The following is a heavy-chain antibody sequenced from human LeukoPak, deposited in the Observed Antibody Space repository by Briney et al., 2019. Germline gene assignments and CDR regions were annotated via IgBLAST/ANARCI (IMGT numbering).Heavy chain of an antibody. CDR2: IYYSGST. CDR3: ARGHIDYDYVWGSYRLYYFDY. CDR1: GGSISSSSYY. Sequence: SETLSLTCTVSGGSISSSSYYWGWIRQPPGKRLEWIGSIYYSGSTYYNPSLKSRVTISVDTSKNQFSLKLSPVTAADTAVYYCARGHIDYDYVWGSYRLYYFDYWGQGTLVTVSS. J-gene: IGHJ4*02. V-gene: IGHV4-39*01. D-gene: IGHD3-16*02.